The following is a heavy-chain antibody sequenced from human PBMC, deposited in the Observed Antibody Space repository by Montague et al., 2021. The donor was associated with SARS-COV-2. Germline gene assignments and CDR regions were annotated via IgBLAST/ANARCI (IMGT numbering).Heavy chain of an antibody. CDR1: GFTFSNSW. V-gene: IGHV3-7*01. CDR3: ARGGFYCFDS. CDR2: IKYDESEK. J-gene: IGHJ4*02. D-gene: IGHD5-12*01. Sequence: SLRLSCAASGFTFSNSWMNWVRQAPGKGLEWVANIKYDESEKSYVDSVKGRFTISRDNAKNSLYLQMNGLRVEDTAVYYCARGGFYCFDSWGQGTLATVSS.